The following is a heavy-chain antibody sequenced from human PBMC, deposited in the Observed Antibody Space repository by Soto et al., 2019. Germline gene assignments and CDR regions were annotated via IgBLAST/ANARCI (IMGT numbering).Heavy chain of an antibody. CDR3: ARGEVVVINNGFDL. CDR1: GDSISSVNYY. Sequence: QVQLQESGPGLVKPSQTLSLTCTVSGDSISSVNYYWTWIRQHPGKVLEWIGYIDYSGSTYYNPYLNSRVTITVDMSKNWFSLKLSSVTAADTAMYYFARGEVVVINNGFDLWGQGNLVTVSS. CDR2: IDYSGST. J-gene: IGHJ5*02. V-gene: IGHV4-31*03. D-gene: IGHD3-22*01.